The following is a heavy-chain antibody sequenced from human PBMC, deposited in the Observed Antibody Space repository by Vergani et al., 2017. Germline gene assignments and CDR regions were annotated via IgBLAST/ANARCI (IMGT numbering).Heavy chain of an antibody. J-gene: IGHJ2*01. Sequence: QVQLQQRGAGLLKPSETLSLTCAVYGGSFSGYYWSWIRQPPGKGLEWIGEINHSGSTNYNPSLKSRVTISVDTSKNQFSLKLSSVTAADTAVYYCARARLWYFDLWGRGTLVTVSS. CDR2: INHSGST. D-gene: IGHD6-25*01. CDR3: ARARLWYFDL. V-gene: IGHV4-34*01. CDR1: GGSFSGYY.